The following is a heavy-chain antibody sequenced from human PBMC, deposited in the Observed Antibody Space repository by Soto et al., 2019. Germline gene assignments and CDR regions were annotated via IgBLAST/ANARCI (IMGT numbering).Heavy chain of an antibody. J-gene: IGHJ4*02. V-gene: IGHV3-30-3*01. CDR3: ARDPVAYCGGDCRTFDY. D-gene: IGHD2-21*02. CDR1: GFTFSSYA. CDR2: ISYDGSNN. Sequence: QVQLVESGGGGVQPGRSLRLSCAASGFTFSSYAMHWVRQAPGKGLEWVAVISYDGSNNYYADSVKGRFTISRDNSKNTLYLQMNSLRAEDTAVYYCARDPVAYCGGDCRTFDYWGQGTLVTVSS.